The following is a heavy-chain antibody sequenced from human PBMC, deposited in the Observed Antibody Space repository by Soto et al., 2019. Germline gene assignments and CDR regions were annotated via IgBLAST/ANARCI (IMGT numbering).Heavy chain of an antibody. CDR3: ARAAVGATWDY. CDR2: ISSSSSYI. V-gene: IGHV3-21*03. CDR1: GFTFSSYS. J-gene: IGHJ4*02. D-gene: IGHD1-26*01. Sequence: SLRLSCAASGFTFSSYSVNWVRQAPGKGLEWVSSISSSSSYIYYADSVKGRFSISRDNAKNSLYLQMNSLRAEYTAVYYCARAAVGATWDYWGQGTLVTVSS.